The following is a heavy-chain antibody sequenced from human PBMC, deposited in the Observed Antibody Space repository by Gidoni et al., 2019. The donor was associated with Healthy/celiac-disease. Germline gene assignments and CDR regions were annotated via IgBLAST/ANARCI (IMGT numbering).Heavy chain of an antibody. J-gene: IGHJ3*02. CDR2: ISCSGGST. D-gene: IGHD2-21*02. Sequence: EVQLLESGGGLVQPGGSLRLSCAACGFTFSSYPMSWVRQAPGKGLEWVSAISCSGGSTYYADSVKGRFTISRDNSKNTLYLQMNSLRAEDTAVYYCAKDVATRVVVTAMMAFDIWGQGTMVTVSS. CDR1: GFTFSSYP. V-gene: IGHV3-23*01. CDR3: AKDVATRVVVTAMMAFDI.